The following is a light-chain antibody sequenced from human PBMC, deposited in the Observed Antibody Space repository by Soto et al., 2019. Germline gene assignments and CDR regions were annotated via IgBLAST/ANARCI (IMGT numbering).Light chain of an antibody. CDR1: QPISSY. J-gene: IGKJ5*01. V-gene: IGKV1-39*01. CDR2: FIS. CDR3: QQYSDAHIA. Sequence: DIEMTQSPSALSASVGDKVTITFRASQPISSYLNWYQHKPGEAPRLLIYFISRLQSGAPSRFSGSGSGKDFTLTISSLQPEDVAVYYCQQYSDAHIAFGQGTRLEIK.